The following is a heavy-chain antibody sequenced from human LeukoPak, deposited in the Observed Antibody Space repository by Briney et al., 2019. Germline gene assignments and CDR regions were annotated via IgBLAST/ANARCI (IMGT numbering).Heavy chain of an antibody. CDR3: ARALAVDTAMVTVDY. V-gene: IGHV1-18*01. D-gene: IGHD5-18*01. CDR1: GYTFTSYG. Sequence: ASVKVSCKASGYTFTSYGISWVRQAPGQGLEWMGWISAYNGNTNYAQKLQGRVTMTTDTSTSTAYMELRSLRSDDTAVYYCARALAVDTAMVTVDYWGQGTLVTVSS. J-gene: IGHJ4*02. CDR2: ISAYNGNT.